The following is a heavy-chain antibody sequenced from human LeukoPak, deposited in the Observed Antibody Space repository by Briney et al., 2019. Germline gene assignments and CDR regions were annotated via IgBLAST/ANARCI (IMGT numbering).Heavy chain of an antibody. J-gene: IGHJ4*02. V-gene: IGHV3-21*04. CDR1: GFTFSSYS. Sequence: GGSLRLSCVVSGFTFSSYSVNWVRQSPGKGLEWVSYISSSSSYIHYADSVKGRFTISRDNAKKSLYLQMNSLRAEDTAVYYCAKPLIPVAGTLYFDYWGQGTLVTVSS. CDR2: ISSSSSYI. CDR3: AKPLIPVAGTLYFDY. D-gene: IGHD6-19*01.